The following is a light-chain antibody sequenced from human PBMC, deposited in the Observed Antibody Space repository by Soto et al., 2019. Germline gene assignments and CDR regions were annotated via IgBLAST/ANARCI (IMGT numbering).Light chain of an antibody. CDR1: SSDVSGYNY. J-gene: IGLJ1*01. CDR3: CSYAGCYPFRYV. V-gene: IGLV2-11*01. Sequence: VEAGSITRTGTSSDVSGYNYVSWYQQHPGKAPKLMIYDVSKRPSGVPDRFSGSKSGNTASLTISGLQAEDEADYYCCSYAGCYPFRYVVGTVTKVTVL. CDR2: DVS.